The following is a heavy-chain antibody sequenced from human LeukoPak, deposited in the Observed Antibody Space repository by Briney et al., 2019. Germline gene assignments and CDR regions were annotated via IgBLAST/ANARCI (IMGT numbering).Heavy chain of an antibody. CDR3: AGGSGGDC. J-gene: IGHJ4*02. CDR2: ISYDGSNK. CDR1: GFTFSSYA. V-gene: IGHV3-30-3*01. D-gene: IGHD2-15*01. Sequence: PGGSLRLSCAASGFTFSSYAMHWVRQAPGKGLEWVAVISYDGSNKYYADSVKGRFTISRDNSKNTLYLQMNSLRAEDTAVYYCAGGSGGDCWGQGTLITVSS.